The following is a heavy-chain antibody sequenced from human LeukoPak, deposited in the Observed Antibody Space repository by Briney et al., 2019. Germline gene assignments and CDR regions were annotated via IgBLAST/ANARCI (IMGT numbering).Heavy chain of an antibody. J-gene: IGHJ4*02. CDR2: IKQDGSEK. CDR3: ANVDDYGGNSGLIDY. Sequence: PGGSLRLSCAASGFTFSSYWMSWVRQAPGKGLEWVANIKQDGSEKYYVDSVKGRFTISRDNAKNSLYLQMNSLRAEDTAVYYCANVDDYGGNSGLIDYWGQGTLVTVSS. D-gene: IGHD4-23*01. V-gene: IGHV3-7*01. CDR1: GFTFSSYW.